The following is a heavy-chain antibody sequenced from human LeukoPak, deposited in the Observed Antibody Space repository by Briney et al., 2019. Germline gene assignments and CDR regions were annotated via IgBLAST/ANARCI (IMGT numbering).Heavy chain of an antibody. CDR2: ISGSGSGGST. J-gene: IGHJ3*02. D-gene: IGHD3-22*01. CDR3: ARDSGYSGGAFDI. CDR1: GFTFSSSA. Sequence: GGSLRLSCAASGFTFSSSAMSWVRQAPGKGLEWVSSISGSGSGGSTYYADSVKGRFTISRDNSKNTLYLQMNSLRAEGTAVYYCARDSGYSGGAFDIWGQGTMVTVSS. V-gene: IGHV3-23*01.